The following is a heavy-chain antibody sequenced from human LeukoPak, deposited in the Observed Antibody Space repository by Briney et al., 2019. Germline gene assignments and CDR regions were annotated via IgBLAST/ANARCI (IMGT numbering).Heavy chain of an antibody. CDR1: GFTFSSYW. V-gene: IGHV3-74*01. Sequence: GGSLRLSCAASGFTFSSYWMHWVRQAPGKGLVWVSRINSDGSSTSYADFVKGRFTISRDNAKNTLYLQMNSLRAEDTAVYYCARDMDSSGWNYYYGMDVWGQGTTVTVSS. CDR2: INSDGSST. CDR3: ARDMDSSGWNYYYGMDV. D-gene: IGHD6-19*01. J-gene: IGHJ6*02.